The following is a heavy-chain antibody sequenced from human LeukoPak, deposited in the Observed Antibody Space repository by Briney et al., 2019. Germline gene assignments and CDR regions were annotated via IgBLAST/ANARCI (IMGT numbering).Heavy chain of an antibody. CDR1: GGTFSSYA. D-gene: IGHD5-24*01. CDR2: IIPIFGTA. V-gene: IGHV1-69*13. Sequence: ASVKVSCKASGGTFSSYAISWVRQAPGQGLEWMGGIIPIFGTANYAQKFQGRVTITADESTSTAYMELSSLRSEDTAVYYCARGCRDGYNFWSGPYYFDYWGQGTLVTVSS. CDR3: ARGCRDGYNFWSGPYYFDY. J-gene: IGHJ4*02.